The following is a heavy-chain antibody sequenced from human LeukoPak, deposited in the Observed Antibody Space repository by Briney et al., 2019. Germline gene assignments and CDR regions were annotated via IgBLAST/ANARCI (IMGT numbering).Heavy chain of an antibody. V-gene: IGHV1-24*01. J-gene: IGHJ4*02. D-gene: IGHD3-3*01. CDR1: GYTLTELS. Sequence: ASVKVSCXVSGYTLTELSMHWVRQAPGKGLEWMGGFDPEDGETIYPQKFQGRVTMTEDTSTDTAYMELSSLRSEDTAVYYYATGRGYDFWSDLDYWGQGTLVTVSS. CDR3: ATGRGYDFWSDLDY. CDR2: FDPEDGET.